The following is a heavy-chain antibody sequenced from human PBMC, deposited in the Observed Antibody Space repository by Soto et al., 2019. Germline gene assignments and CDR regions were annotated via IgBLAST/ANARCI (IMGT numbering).Heavy chain of an antibody. V-gene: IGHV3-53*01. CDR3: GRVGGVAAVDY. J-gene: IGHJ4*02. CDR1: GFTVSSKY. Sequence: EVQLVQSGGGLIQPGGSLRLSCAVTGFTVSSKYMTWVRQAPGKGLEWVSNIYSGATTYYADSVNGRFIISRDDSKNTLYLQMNSLRVEDTAVYYCGRVGGVAAVDYWGQGTLVTVS. D-gene: IGHD6-19*01. CDR2: IYSGATT.